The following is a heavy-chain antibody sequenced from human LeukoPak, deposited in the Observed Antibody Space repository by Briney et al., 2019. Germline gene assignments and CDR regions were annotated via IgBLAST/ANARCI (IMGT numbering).Heavy chain of an antibody. CDR3: THDSSGYYSLHS. CDR2: IKSLAAGGTT. D-gene: IGHD3-22*01. Sequence: GGSLRLSCAVSGLTFRDAWMSWVRQAPGKGLEWVGRIKSLAAGGTTDCAAPVRGRFTISRIDSKNTVYLQMNSLKTEDTAVYYCTHDSSGYYSLHSWGQGTLVTVSS. J-gene: IGHJ4*02. CDR1: GLTFRDAW. V-gene: IGHV3-15*01.